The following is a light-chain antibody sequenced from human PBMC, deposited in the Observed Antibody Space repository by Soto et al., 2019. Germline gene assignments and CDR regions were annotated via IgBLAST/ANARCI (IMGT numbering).Light chain of an antibody. V-gene: IGKV1-33*01. CDR2: DAS. Sequence: DIQMTQSPSSLSASVGDRFTITGQASQNIKNYLNWYPQTPGRAPKLLIYDASNSEAGVPSRFRGSGSGTDFTFTISRLQPEDIATYYCQQYENLPTFGQGTRLEIK. CDR3: QQYENLPT. J-gene: IGKJ5*01. CDR1: QNIKNY.